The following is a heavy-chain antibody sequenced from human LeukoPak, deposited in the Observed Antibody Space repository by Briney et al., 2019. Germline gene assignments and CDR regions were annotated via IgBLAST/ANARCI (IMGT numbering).Heavy chain of an antibody. J-gene: IGHJ3*02. V-gene: IGHV4-30-4*08. CDR1: GGSISSGDYY. D-gene: IGHD2-15*01. Sequence: SETLSLTCTVSGGSISSGDYYWSWIRQPPGKGLEWIVYIYYSGSTYSTPSLKSRVTISVDPSKNQFSLKLSSVTAAETAVYYCPSIFSRLGAFDIWGQGTMVTVSS. CDR2: IYYSGST. CDR3: PSIFSRLGAFDI.